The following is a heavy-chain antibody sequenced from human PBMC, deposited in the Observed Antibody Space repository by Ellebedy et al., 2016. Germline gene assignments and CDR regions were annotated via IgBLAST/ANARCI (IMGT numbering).Heavy chain of an antibody. Sequence: ASVKVSCKASGGTFSSYAISWVRQAPGQGLEWMGRIIPIVGIALYAQNFQGRVTITADKSTSTAYMELSSLRSEDTGVYYCARAEETAMVFDYWGQGTLVTVSS. D-gene: IGHD5-18*01. CDR2: IIPIVGIA. CDR3: ARAEETAMVFDY. CDR1: GGTFSSYA. J-gene: IGHJ4*02. V-gene: IGHV1-69*04.